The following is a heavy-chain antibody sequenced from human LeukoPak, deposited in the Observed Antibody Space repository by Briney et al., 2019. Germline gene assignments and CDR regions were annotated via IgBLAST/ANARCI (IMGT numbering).Heavy chain of an antibody. V-gene: IGHV1-69*01. CDR1: GGTFSSYA. D-gene: IGHD2-15*01. J-gene: IGHJ4*02. CDR3: ARGGVVAASPYYFDY. CDR2: IIPIFGTA. Sequence: SVKVSCKASGGTFSSYAISWVRQAPGQGLEWMGGIIPIFGTANYAQKFQGRVTITADESTSTAYMELSSLRSEDTALYYCARGGVVAASPYYFDYWGQGTLVTVSS.